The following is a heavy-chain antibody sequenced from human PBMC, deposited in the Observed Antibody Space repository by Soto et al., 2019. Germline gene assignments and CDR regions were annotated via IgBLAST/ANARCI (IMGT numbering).Heavy chain of an antibody. Sequence: ASVKVSCKASGGTFSSYAISWVRQAPGQGLEWMGGIIPIFGTANYAQKFQGRVTITADESTSTAYMELSSLRSEDTAMYYCARAGIVVVPAAIGGSYYYYYGMDVWGQGTTVTVSS. V-gene: IGHV1-69*13. CDR3: ARAGIVVVPAAIGGSYYYYYGMDV. CDR2: IIPIFGTA. CDR1: GGTFSSYA. D-gene: IGHD2-2*02. J-gene: IGHJ6*02.